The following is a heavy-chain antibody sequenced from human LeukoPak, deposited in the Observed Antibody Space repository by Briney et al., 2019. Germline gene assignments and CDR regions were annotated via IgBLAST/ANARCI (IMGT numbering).Heavy chain of an antibody. V-gene: IGHV3-23*01. D-gene: IGHD6-13*01. CDR2: ISGSGGST. CDR1: GFSITNYW. J-gene: IGHJ3*02. Sequence: PGGSLGLSCAVSGFSITNYWMTWIRQAPGKGLEWVSAISGSGGSTYYADSVKGRFTISRDNSKNTLYLQMNSLRAEDTAVYYCAKDNSPPMASFPYSSSWGAFDIWGQGTMVTVSS. CDR3: AKDNSPPMASFPYSSSWGAFDI.